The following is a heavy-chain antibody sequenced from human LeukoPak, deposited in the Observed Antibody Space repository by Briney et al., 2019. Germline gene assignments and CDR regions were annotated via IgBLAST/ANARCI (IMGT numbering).Heavy chain of an antibody. D-gene: IGHD3-9*01. V-gene: IGHV4-61*02. Sequence: SETLSLTCTVSGGSISSGSYYWSWIRQPAGKGLEWIGRIYHSGSTYYNPSLKSRVTISVDTSKNQFSLKLSSVTAADTAVYYCARVLRYFDWSPGYMDVWGKGTTVTVSS. CDR2: IYHSGST. J-gene: IGHJ6*03. CDR3: ARVLRYFDWSPGYMDV. CDR1: GGSISSGSYY.